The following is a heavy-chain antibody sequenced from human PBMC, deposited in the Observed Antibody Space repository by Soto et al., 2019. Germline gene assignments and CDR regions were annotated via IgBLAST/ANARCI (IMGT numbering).Heavy chain of an antibody. V-gene: IGHV4-30-2*01. CDR2: IYHSGST. J-gene: IGHJ4*02. CDR3: AREIYGDYVDY. CDR1: GGSISSGDYS. Sequence: QLQLQESGSGLVKPSQTLSLTCAVSGGSISSGDYSWSWIRQPPGKGLEWIGYIYHSGSTYYNPSLKSRVTISVDRSKNQFSLKLSSVTAADTAVYFCAREIYGDYVDYWGQGTLVTVSS. D-gene: IGHD4-17*01.